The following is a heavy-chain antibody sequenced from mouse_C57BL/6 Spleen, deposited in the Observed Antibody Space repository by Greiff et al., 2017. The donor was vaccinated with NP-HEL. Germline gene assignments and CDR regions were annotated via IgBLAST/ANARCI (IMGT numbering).Heavy chain of an antibody. CDR3: VYSNYDAMDY. Sequence: QVQLQQSGPELVKPGASVKISCKASGYAFSSSWMNWVKQRPGKGLEWIGRIYPGDGDTNYNGKFKGKATLTADKSSSTAYMQLSSLTSEDSAVYFCVYSNYDAMDYWGQGTSVTVSS. V-gene: IGHV1-82*01. J-gene: IGHJ4*01. D-gene: IGHD2-5*01. CDR2: IYPGDGDT. CDR1: GYAFSSSW.